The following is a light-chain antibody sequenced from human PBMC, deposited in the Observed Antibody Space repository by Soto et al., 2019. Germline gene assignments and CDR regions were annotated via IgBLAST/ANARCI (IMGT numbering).Light chain of an antibody. CDR1: PSLVDSDGNTF. CDR3: MQGRQWPYT. J-gene: IGKJ2*01. V-gene: IGKV2-30*01. CDR2: KVS. Sequence: VMTQAPFALPVTLGQPASSSCRSSPSLVDSDGNTFLNWFQQRPGQSPRRLIHKVSDRDAGIPDRFSGSGSRTDLPLRISRVEAEDVGVYYCMQGRQWPYTSGQGTQRDIK.